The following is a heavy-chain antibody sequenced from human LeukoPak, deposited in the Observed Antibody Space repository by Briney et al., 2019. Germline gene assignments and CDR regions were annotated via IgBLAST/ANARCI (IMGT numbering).Heavy chain of an antibody. CDR3: GTAELEPREPYY. Sequence: GGSLRLSCTASGFTFSSYAMHWVRQAPGKGLEWVAVISYDGSNKYSADSVKGRFTISRDNSKNTLYLQMNSLRAEDTAVYYCGTAELEPREPYYWGQGTLVTVSS. D-gene: IGHD1-1*01. CDR1: GFTFSSYA. V-gene: IGHV3-30-3*01. J-gene: IGHJ4*02. CDR2: ISYDGSNK.